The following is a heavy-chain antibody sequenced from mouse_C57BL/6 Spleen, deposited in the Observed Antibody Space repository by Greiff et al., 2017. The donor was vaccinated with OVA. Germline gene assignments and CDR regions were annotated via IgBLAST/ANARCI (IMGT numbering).Heavy chain of an antibody. V-gene: IGHV1-82*01. J-gene: IGHJ1*03. CDR2: IYPGDGDT. CDR1: GYAFSSSW. Sequence: QVQLQQSGPELVKPGASVKISCKASGYAFSSSWMNWVKQRPGKGLEWIGRIYPGDGDTNYNGKFKGKATLTADKSSSTAYMQLSSLTSEDSAVXFCARDGSSYRWYFDVWGTGTTVTVSS. CDR3: ARDGSSYRWYFDV. D-gene: IGHD1-1*01.